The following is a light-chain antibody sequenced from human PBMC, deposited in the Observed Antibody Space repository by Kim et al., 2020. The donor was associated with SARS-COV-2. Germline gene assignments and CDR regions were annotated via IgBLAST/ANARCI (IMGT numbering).Light chain of an antibody. CDR3: QQDSLWPLT. CDR1: QSVSSN. Sequence: EIVMTQSPATLSVSPGERATLSCRASQSVSSNLAWYQQKPGQAPRLLIYGASTRATGIPGRFSGSGSGTEFTLTISSLQSEDFAVYYCQQDSLWPLTFGGGTKVDIK. CDR2: GAS. J-gene: IGKJ4*01. V-gene: IGKV3-15*01.